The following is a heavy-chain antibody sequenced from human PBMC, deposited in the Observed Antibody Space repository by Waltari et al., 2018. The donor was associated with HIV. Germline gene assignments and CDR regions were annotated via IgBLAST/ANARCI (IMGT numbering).Heavy chain of an antibody. V-gene: IGHV4-34*01. J-gene: IGHJ4*02. Sequence: QVQLQQWGAGLLKPSETLSLTCAVYGGSFSGYYWSWIRQPPGKGLEWIGEINHSGSTNYNPSLKSRVTISVDTSKNQFSLKLSSVTAADTAVYYCARERRKYYDFWSGYFDYWGQGTLVTVSS. CDR2: INHSGST. CDR1: GGSFSGYY. D-gene: IGHD3-3*01. CDR3: ARERRKYYDFWSGYFDY.